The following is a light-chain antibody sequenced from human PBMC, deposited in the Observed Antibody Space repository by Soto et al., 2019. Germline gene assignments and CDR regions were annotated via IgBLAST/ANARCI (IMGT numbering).Light chain of an antibody. CDR1: QSISRW. CDR3: QQYNSWSGVT. Sequence: DIPMTQSPSTLSASVGDTVTITCRASQSISRWLAWYQQEPGKAPKLLIYDVSSLESGVPSRFSGSGFGTEFTLTISSLQPDDFATYHCQQYNSWSGVTFGGGTKVEIK. CDR2: DVS. V-gene: IGKV1-5*01. J-gene: IGKJ4*01.